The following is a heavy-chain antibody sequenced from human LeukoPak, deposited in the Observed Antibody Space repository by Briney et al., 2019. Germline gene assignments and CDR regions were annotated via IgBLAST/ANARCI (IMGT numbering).Heavy chain of an antibody. CDR3: AREDFCRGYSYGRLGY. CDR1: GGSFSGYY. CDR2: INHSGST. Sequence: SETLSLTCAVYGGSFSGYYWSWIRQPPGKGLEWIGEINHSGSTNYNPSLKSRVTISVDTSKNQFSLKLSSVTAADTAVYYCAREDFCRGYSYGRLGYWGQGTLVTVSS. D-gene: IGHD5-18*01. V-gene: IGHV4-34*01. J-gene: IGHJ4*02.